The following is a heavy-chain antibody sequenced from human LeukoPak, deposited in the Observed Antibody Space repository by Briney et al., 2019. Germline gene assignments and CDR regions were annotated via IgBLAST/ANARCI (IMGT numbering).Heavy chain of an antibody. CDR1: GGTFSSYA. CDR2: IIPILGIA. CDR3: ARDWWDVEMATIFDY. D-gene: IGHD5-24*01. J-gene: IGHJ4*02. V-gene: IGHV1-69*04. Sequence: ASVKVFCKASGGTFSSYAISWVRQAPGQGLEWMGRIIPILGIANYAQKFQGRVTITADKSTSTAYMELSSLRSEDTAVYYCARDWWDVEMATIFDYWGQGTLVTVSS.